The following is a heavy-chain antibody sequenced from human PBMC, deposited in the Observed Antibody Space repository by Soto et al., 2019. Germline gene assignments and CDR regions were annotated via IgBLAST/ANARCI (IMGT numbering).Heavy chain of an antibody. D-gene: IGHD3-16*01. CDR1: GFSLTSRPVG. V-gene: IGHV2-5*02. CDR3: AHRRNYDGSWNEGVFDY. CDR2: IYWDDDK. Sequence: QITLKESGPTLVKPTQTLTLTCTFSGFSLTSRPVGVGWVRQPPGKALEWLAFIYWDDDKRYSPSLRSTLTGTKDTSKNQLVPTLTNMDPVDTATYYCAHRRNYDGSWNEGVFDYWGQGILVTVSS. J-gene: IGHJ4*02.